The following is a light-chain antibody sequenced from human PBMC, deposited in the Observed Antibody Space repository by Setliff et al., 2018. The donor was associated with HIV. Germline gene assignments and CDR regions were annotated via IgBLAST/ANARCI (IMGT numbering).Light chain of an antibody. V-gene: IGLV2-14*01. Sequence: LTQPASVSGSPGQSITISCTGTSSDVGGYNYVSWYKQHSGKAPKLLIFGVSNRPSGVSDRFSGSKSGNTASLTISGLQAEDEADYYCSSYTTSSTLYYVFGPGTKGTVL. CDR3: SSYTTSSTLYYV. J-gene: IGLJ1*01. CDR1: SSDVGGYNY. CDR2: GVS.